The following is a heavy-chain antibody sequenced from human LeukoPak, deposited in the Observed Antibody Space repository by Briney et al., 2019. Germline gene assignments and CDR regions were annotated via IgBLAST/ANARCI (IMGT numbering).Heavy chain of an antibody. CDR1: GGSISSGGYY. J-gene: IGHJ6*02. V-gene: IGHV4-31*03. CDR3: ARETPTYYYDSSGHPVEYGMDV. D-gene: IGHD3-22*01. Sequence: SETLSLTCTVSGGSISSGGYYWSWIRQHPGKGLEWIGYIYYSGSTYYNPSLKSRVTISVDTSKSQFSLKLSSVTAADTAVYYCARETPTYYYDSSGHPVEYGMDVWGQGTTVTVSS. CDR2: IYYSGST.